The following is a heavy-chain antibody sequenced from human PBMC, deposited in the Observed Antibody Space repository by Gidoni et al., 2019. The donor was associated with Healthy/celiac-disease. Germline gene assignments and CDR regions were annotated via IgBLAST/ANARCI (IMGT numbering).Heavy chain of an antibody. CDR3: ARGISGYYYSYFDY. V-gene: IGHV3-33*01. Sequence: QVQLVESGGGVVQPGRSLMLPCAASAFTFSSYGMHWGRQAPGKGLEWVAVIWYDGSNKYYADSVKGRFTISRDNSKNTLYLQMNSLRAEDTAVYYCARGISGYYYSYFDYWGQGTLVTVSS. D-gene: IGHD3-22*01. J-gene: IGHJ4*02. CDR1: AFTFSSYG. CDR2: IWYDGSNK.